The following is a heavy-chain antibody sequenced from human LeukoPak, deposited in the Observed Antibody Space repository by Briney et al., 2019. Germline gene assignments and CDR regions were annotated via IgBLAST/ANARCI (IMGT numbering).Heavy chain of an antibody. Sequence: PGGSLRLSCAASGFSFSSFAMMWVRQAPGMGLEGLSGIIDTNGATYYADSVKGRFTFSRDNATNTLDLQMNSLSADDTAVYYCARGAGWSGSYTYFFDFWGQGTLVTVSS. D-gene: IGHD3-3*01. V-gene: IGHV3-23*01. CDR2: IIDTNGAT. CDR3: ARGAGWSGSYTYFFDF. CDR1: GFSFSSFA. J-gene: IGHJ4*02.